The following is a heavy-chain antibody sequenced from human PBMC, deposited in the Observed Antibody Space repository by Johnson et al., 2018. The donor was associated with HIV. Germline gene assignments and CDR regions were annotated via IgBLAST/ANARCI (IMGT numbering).Heavy chain of an antibody. CDR3: ARREVVFGSYDNWDALDI. CDR2: IYSGGST. J-gene: IGHJ3*02. D-gene: IGHD1-1*01. Sequence: VQLVESGGGVVQPGRSLRLSCAASGFTVSSNYMSWVRQAPGKGLEWVSVIYSGGSTYYADSVKGRFTISRDNAKNSLFLQMNSLRTEDKGVYYCARREVVFGSYDNWDALDIWGQGTMVTVSS. CDR1: GFTVSSNY. V-gene: IGHV3-66*01.